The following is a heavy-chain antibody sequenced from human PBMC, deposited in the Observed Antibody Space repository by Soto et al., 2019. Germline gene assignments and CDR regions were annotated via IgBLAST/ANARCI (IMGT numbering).Heavy chain of an antibody. V-gene: IGHV4-39*01. CDR3: ARHVGHSPTGS. D-gene: IGHD1-26*01. Sequence: QLQLQESGPGLVKPSETLSLTCTVSGGSISSSNYHWGWIRQPPGKGLEWIGSMYYSGSTYYNPSLKSRVTISVDTTKNQFSLKLTYVSAADTAVYHCARHVGHSPTGSWGQGTLVTVSS. J-gene: IGHJ4*02. CDR2: MYYSGST. CDR1: GGSISSSNYH.